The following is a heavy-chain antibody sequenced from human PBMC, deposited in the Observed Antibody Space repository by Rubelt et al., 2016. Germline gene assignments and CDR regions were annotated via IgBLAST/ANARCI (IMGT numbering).Heavy chain of an antibody. D-gene: IGHD1-26*01. CDR3: ATDPVGATLRHFDY. Sequence: GLEWVAVISYDGSNKYYADSVKGRFTISRDNSKNTLYLQMNSLRAEDTALYYCATDPVGATLRHFDYWGQGTLVTVSS. J-gene: IGHJ4*02. V-gene: IGHV3-30*04. CDR2: ISYDGSNK.